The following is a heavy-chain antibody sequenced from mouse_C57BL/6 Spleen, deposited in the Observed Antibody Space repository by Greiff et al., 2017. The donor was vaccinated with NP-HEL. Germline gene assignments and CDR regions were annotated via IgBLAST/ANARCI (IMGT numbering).Heavy chain of an antibody. CDR1: GFTFSSYG. Sequence: DVMLVESGGDLVKPGGSLKLSCAASGFTFSSYGMSWVRQTPDKRLEWVATISSGGSYTYYPDSVKGRFTISRDNAKNTLYLQMSSLKSEDTAMYYCARHGEGYFDYWGQGTTLTVSS. V-gene: IGHV5-6*02. CDR3: ARHGEGYFDY. CDR2: ISSGGSYT. J-gene: IGHJ2*01.